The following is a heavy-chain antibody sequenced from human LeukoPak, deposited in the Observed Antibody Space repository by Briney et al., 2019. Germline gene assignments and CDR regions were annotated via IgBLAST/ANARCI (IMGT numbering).Heavy chain of an antibody. D-gene: IGHD6-19*01. CDR2: IKQDGSEK. CDR3: ASGVAVAGTPIDY. CDR1: GFTFSSYW. J-gene: IGHJ4*02. Sequence: GGSLRLSCAASGFTFSSYWMSWVRQAPGKGLEWVANIKQDGSEKYYVDSVKGRFTISRDNAKNSLYLQMNSLRAEDTAVYYCASGVAVAGTPIDYWGQGTLVTVSS. V-gene: IGHV3-7*01.